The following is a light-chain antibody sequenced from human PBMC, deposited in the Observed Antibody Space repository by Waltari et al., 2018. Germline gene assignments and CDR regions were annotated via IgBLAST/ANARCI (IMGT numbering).Light chain of an antibody. CDR1: QSVSNN. V-gene: IGKV3-15*01. Sequence: EIMMTQSPATLPLSPGERATLSCRASQSVSNNLAWYQQKPGQAPRLLIYGASTRATGIPARFSGSGSGTEFTLTISSLQSEDLAVYYCQQYENWPPLTFGGGTKVEIK. CDR2: GAS. CDR3: QQYENWPPLT. J-gene: IGKJ4*01.